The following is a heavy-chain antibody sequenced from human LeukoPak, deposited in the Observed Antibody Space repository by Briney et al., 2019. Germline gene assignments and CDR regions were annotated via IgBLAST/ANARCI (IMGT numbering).Heavy chain of an antibody. D-gene: IGHD6-19*01. CDR3: ARTIAVAGPDYYYYYYMDV. J-gene: IGHJ6*03. V-gene: IGHV4-59*01. CDR2: IYYSGST. Sequence: PSETLSLTCTVSGGSISSYYWSWIRQPPGKGLEWIGYIYYSGSTNYNPSLKSRVTISVDTSKNQFSLKLSSVTAADTAVYYCARTIAVAGPDYYYYYYMDVWGKGTTVTVSS. CDR1: GGSISSYY.